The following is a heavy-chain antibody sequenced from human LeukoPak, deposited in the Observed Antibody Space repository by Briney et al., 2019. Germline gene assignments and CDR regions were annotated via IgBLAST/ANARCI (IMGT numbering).Heavy chain of an antibody. CDR2: IKGKNYGGTT. CDR1: GFTFSNAW. Sequence: GGSLRLSCVASGFTFSNAWMSWVRQAPGKGLEWVGRIKGKNYGGTTDYAAPVKGRFTISIDDSKNTLSLQMNSLKTEDTAVYYCATDGAYYDGTGFDAFDLWGQGTLVTVSS. D-gene: IGHD3-22*01. CDR3: ATDGAYYDGTGFDAFDL. J-gene: IGHJ3*01. V-gene: IGHV3-15*01.